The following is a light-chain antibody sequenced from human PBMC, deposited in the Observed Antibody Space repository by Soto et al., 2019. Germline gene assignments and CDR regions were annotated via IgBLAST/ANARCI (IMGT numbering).Light chain of an antibody. CDR1: SGSVSTNRY. CDR3: ILYMGSGIWV. J-gene: IGLJ3*02. CDR2: STN. V-gene: IGLV8-61*01. Sequence: QAVVTQEPSFSVSPGGTVTLTCGLRSGSVSTNRYPTWYQQTPGQAPRTLIYSTNTRSSGVPDRFSGSILENKAALTITGAQADDESDYYCILYMGSGIWVFGGGTKVTVL.